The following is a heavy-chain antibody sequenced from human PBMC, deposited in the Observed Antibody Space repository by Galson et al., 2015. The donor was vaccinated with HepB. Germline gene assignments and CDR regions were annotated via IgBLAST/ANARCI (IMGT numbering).Heavy chain of an antibody. CDR2: FDLEDGET. CDR1: GFTLTELP. D-gene: IGHD6-19*01. J-gene: IGHJ5*02. V-gene: IGHV1-24*01. CDR3: ATIGIAVAFDP. Sequence: SVKVSCKVSGFTLTELPMHWVRQAPGKGLEWMGGFDLEDGETIYAQKFQGRVTMTEDTSTDTAYMELSSLSSEDTAMYYCATIGIAVAFDPWGQGTLVTVSS.